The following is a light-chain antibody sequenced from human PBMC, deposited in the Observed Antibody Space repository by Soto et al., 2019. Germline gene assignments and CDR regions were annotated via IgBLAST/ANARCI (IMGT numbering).Light chain of an antibody. J-gene: IGKJ1*01. CDR3: QQYGSSPWT. CDR2: GAS. Sequence: EIVLTQSPGPLSLAPGERAPLSCRASQSVSSSYLAWYQQKPGQAPRLLIYGASSRATGIPDRFSGSGSGTDFTLTISRLEPEDFAVYYCQQYGSSPWTFGQGTKVDIK. CDR1: QSVSSSY. V-gene: IGKV3-20*01.